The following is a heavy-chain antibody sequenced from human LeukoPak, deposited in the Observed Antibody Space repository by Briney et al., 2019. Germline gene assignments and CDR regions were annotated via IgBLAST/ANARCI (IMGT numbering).Heavy chain of an antibody. D-gene: IGHD4-17*01. Sequence: ASVNVSCKASGGTFSSYAISWVRQAPGQGLEWMGGIIPIFGTANYAQKFQGRVTITADESTSTAYMELSSLRSEDTAVYYCARDRPYTVTTGWFDPWGQGTLVTVSS. CDR1: GGTFSSYA. CDR2: IIPIFGTA. V-gene: IGHV1-69*13. CDR3: ARDRPYTVTTGWFDP. J-gene: IGHJ5*02.